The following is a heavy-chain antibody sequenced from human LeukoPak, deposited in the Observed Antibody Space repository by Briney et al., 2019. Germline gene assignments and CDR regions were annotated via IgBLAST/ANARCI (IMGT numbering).Heavy chain of an antibody. CDR2: INPDGGEI. CDR1: GFTFSTSW. V-gene: IGHV3-7*03. J-gene: IGHJ4*02. CDR3: ARGEVAGPVDY. D-gene: IGHD6-19*01. Sequence: PGGSLSLSCAASGFTFSTSWMTWVRQAPGKGLEWVASINPDGGEIHYVDSVKGRFTISRDNAKNSLYLQMNSLRAEDTALYYCARGEVAGPVDYWGQGTLVTVSS.